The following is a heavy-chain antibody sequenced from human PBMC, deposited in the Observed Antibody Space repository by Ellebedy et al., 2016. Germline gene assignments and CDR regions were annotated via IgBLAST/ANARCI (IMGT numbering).Heavy chain of an antibody. J-gene: IGHJ4*02. Sequence: GGSLRLSXAASGFTFNIAGMTWVRQAPGKGLEWVGTIVFSGTAAYYSDSVKGRFIISGDNAKNSLFLQMNSLRVEDTAVYYCARDGSEWSRDYWGQGTLVTVSS. CDR3: ARDGSEWSRDY. CDR2: IVFSGTAA. CDR1: GFTFNIAG. V-gene: IGHV3-21*01. D-gene: IGHD3-3*01.